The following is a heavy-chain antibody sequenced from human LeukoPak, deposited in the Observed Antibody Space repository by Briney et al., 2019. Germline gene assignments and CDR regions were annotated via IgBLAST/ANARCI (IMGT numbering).Heavy chain of an antibody. V-gene: IGHV3-13*04. Sequence: GGSLRLSCAAPGFTFSTYDMHWVRQAAGKGLEWVSGIGKGGDTYYSGSVKGRFNTSRENAKRSVYLQMNNLRAGDTAVYYCARGALGFDYWGQGTLVTVSS. J-gene: IGHJ4*02. CDR1: GFTFSTYD. CDR3: ARGALGFDY. CDR2: IGKGGDT.